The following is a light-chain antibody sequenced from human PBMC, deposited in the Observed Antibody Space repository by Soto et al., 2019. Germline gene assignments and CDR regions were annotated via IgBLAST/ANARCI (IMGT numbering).Light chain of an antibody. CDR1: SSNIGGNS. CDR3: GSWDSSLSAYV. Sequence: HSVLTQPPSVSAAPGQKVTISCSGGSSNIGGNSVSWYQQLPGTAPKVLIYDDNKRPSGIPDRFSGSKSGTSATLGITGFQTGDEADYYCGSWDSSLSAYVFGTGTKVTVL. J-gene: IGLJ1*01. CDR2: DDN. V-gene: IGLV1-51*01.